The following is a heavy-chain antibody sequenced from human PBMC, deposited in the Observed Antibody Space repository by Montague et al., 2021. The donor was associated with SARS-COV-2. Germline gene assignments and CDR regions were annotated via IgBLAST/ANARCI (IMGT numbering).Heavy chain of an antibody. CDR3: ARDASSSRWLRGRERYHFYPTDV. D-gene: IGHD2-2*01. J-gene: IGHJ6*02. CDR2: INDXGST. Sequence: SETLSLTCTIHGGSFSGGSFSGFYWNWVRQAPGKGLEWIGEINDXGSTNYKPSLRSRVTISVDKSDNQLSLSLRSVTAADTGVYYCARDASSSRWLRGRERYHFYPTDVWGQGTTVTVSS. V-gene: IGHV4-34*01. CDR1: GGSFSGFY.